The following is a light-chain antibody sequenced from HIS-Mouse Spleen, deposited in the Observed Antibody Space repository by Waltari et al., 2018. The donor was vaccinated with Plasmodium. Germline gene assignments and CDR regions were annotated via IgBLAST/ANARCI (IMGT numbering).Light chain of an antibody. CDR3: SSYTSSSTHVV. CDR1: SRAVGGYTY. V-gene: IGLV2-14*03. CDR2: DVS. J-gene: IGLJ2*01. Sequence: QSALTQPASVSGSPGQSITISCTGTSRAVGGYTYVSSYQQHPGKAPKRMIYDVSNRPSGVSNRFSGSKSGNTASLTISGLQAEDEADYYCSSYTSSSTHVVFGGGTKLTVL.